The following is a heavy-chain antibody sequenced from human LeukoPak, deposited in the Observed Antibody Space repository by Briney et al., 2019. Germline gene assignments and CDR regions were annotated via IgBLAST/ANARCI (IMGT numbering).Heavy chain of an antibody. CDR1: GYTFSSYY. D-gene: IGHD5-18*01. Sequence: GASVKISCKASGYTFSSYYVHWVRQAPGQGLQWMGIINPSGGETTYAPNSQGRVTMTRDTSTSTLYMELSSLRSEDTAVYYCAKWALGIGYSYNYNWFDSWGQGTLVTVSS. CDR2: INPSGGET. J-gene: IGHJ5*01. CDR3: AKWALGIGYSYNYNWFDS. V-gene: IGHV1-46*01.